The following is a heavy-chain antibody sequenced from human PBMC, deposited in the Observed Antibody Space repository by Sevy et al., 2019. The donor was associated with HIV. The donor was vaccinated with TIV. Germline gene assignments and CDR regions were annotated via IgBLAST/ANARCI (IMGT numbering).Heavy chain of an antibody. CDR1: GFTFSSYW. Sequence: GGSLRLSCAASGFTFSSYWMHWVRQAPGKGLVWVSRINSDGSSTSYADSVKGRFTISRDNAKNTLYLQMNSLRAEDTAVYYCARGRYDFWSGHDGEFDYRGQGTLVTVSS. CDR3: ARGRYDFWSGHDGEFDY. D-gene: IGHD3-3*01. J-gene: IGHJ4*02. CDR2: INSDGSST. V-gene: IGHV3-74*01.